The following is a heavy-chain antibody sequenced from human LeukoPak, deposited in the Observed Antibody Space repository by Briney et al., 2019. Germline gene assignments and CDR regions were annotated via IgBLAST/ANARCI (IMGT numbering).Heavy chain of an antibody. V-gene: IGHV3-30*02. CDR1: GFTFSSYG. D-gene: IGHD6-19*01. CDR3: AKDKYSSGWYYFDY. Sequence: GGSLRPSCAASGFTFSSYGMHWVRQAPGKGLEWVAFIRYDGSNKYYADSVKGRFTISRDNSKNTLYLQMNSLRAEDTAVYYCAKDKYSSGWYYFDYWGQGTLVTVSS. J-gene: IGHJ4*02. CDR2: IRYDGSNK.